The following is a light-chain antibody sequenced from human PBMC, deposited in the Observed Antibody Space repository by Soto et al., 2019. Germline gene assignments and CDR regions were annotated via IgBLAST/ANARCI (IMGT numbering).Light chain of an antibody. CDR2: EVS. J-gene: IGKJ4*01. V-gene: IGKV3-11*01. CDR1: QSVNNH. CDR3: QQYNNWPFLLT. Sequence: EIVLTQSPATVSLSPGERATLSCRASQSVNNHLAWYQQKPGQAPRLLIYEVSNRATGIPARFSGSGSGTDFTLPISSLEPEDVAVYYCQQYNNWPFLLTFGGGTKVEIK.